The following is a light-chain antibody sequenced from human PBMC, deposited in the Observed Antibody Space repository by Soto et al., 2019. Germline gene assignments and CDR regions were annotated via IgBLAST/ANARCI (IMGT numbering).Light chain of an antibody. Sequence: EIVLTQSPDTLSLSPGERATLSCRASQRVSSGFLAWYQQKPGQAPRLLIYRASTRATGIPDRFTGSGSGTDFTLTISRLEPEDFAVYYCQQYESSPLTFGGGTKVEIK. CDR3: QQYESSPLT. V-gene: IGKV3-20*01. J-gene: IGKJ4*01. CDR2: RAS. CDR1: QRVSSGF.